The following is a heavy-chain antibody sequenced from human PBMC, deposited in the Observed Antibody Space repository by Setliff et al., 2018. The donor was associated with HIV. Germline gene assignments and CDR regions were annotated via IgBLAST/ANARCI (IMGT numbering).Heavy chain of an antibody. CDR2: ISSGSSTI. J-gene: IGHJ2*01. CDR3: ARVPVMATITYWYFDL. V-gene: IGHV3-48*04. D-gene: IGHD5-12*01. CDR1: GFSFRSYA. Sequence: GGSLRLSCAASGFSFRSYAVSWVRQAPGKGLEWVSYISSGSSTIYYADSVKGRFTISRDNAKNSLYLQMNSLRAEDTTIYYCARVPVMATITYWYFDLWGRGTLVTVSS.